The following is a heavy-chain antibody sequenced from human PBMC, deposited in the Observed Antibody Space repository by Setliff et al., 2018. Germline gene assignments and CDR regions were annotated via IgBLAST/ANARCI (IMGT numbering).Heavy chain of an antibody. CDR3: ARSSYSGSYLNV. CDR1: GGSISSGGYY. CDR2: IYHSGST. V-gene: IGHV4-31*03. Sequence: PSETLSLTCTVSGGSISSGGYYWSWIRQHPGKGLEWIGEIYHSGSTKYNPSLKSRVTISVDKSKNQFSLKLSSVTAADTAVYYCARSSYSGSYLNVWGQGTMVTVSS. D-gene: IGHD1-26*01. J-gene: IGHJ6*02.